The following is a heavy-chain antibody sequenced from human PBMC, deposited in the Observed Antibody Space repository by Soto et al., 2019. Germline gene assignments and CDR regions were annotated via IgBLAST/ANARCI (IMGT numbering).Heavy chain of an antibody. D-gene: IGHD3-3*01. V-gene: IGHV2-5*02. J-gene: IGHJ4*02. CDR3: AHRRVLPCYGFWSGSRGYYFDY. Sequence: SGPTLVNPTQTLTLTCTFSGFSLSTSGVGVGWIRQPPGKALEWLALIYWDDDKRYSPSLKSRLTITKDTSKNQVVLTMTNMDPVDTATYYCAHRRVLPCYGFWSGSRGYYFDYWGQGTLVTVSS. CDR2: IYWDDDK. CDR1: GFSLSTSGVG.